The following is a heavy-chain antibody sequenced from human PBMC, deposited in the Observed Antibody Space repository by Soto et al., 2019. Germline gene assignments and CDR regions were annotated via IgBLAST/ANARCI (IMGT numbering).Heavy chain of an antibody. J-gene: IGHJ3*01. CDR3: ARLSGVPFDC. D-gene: IGHD7-27*01. Sequence: GESLKISFKGSDDSFTSYWIGCVRRMPGKGLEWMGIIYPADSDTRYSPSFEGQVTISADKSSSTAYLHWGSLKASDTAMYYCARLSGVPFDCWGQGKMVTVSS. CDR1: DDSFTSYW. CDR2: IYPADSDT. V-gene: IGHV5-51*01.